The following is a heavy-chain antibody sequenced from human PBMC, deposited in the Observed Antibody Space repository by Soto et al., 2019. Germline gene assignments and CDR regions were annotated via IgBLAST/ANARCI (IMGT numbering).Heavy chain of an antibody. J-gene: IGHJ6*02. Sequence: SQTLSLTCAISGDSVSSNSAAWNWIRQSPSRGLEWLGRTYYRSKWYNDYAVSAKSRITINPDTSKNQFSLQLNSVTPEDTAVYYCAREGQQQLVSNYYYYYGMDVWGQGTTVTVSS. CDR2: TYYRSKWYN. CDR3: AREGQQQLVSNYYYYYGMDV. CDR1: GDSVSSNSAA. V-gene: IGHV6-1*01. D-gene: IGHD6-13*01.